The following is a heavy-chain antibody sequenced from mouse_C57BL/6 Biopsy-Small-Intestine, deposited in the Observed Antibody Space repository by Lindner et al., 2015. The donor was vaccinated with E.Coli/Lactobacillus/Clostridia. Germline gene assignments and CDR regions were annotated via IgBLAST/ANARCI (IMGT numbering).Heavy chain of an antibody. D-gene: IGHD1-1*01. CDR2: IYPRSGNT. CDR1: GYTFTSYG. Sequence: VQLQESGAELARPGASVKLSCKASGYTFTSYGISWVKQRTGQGLEWIGEIYPRSGNTYYNEKFKGKATLTADESSSTAYMELRSLTSEDSAVYFCARRGTTVVATWDYGLDYWGQGTSVTVSS. CDR3: ARRGTTVVATWDYGLDY. J-gene: IGHJ4*01. V-gene: IGHV1-81*01.